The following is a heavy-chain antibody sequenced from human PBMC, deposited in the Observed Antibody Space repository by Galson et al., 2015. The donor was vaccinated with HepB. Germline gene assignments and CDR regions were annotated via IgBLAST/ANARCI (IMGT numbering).Heavy chain of an antibody. J-gene: IGHJ4*02. D-gene: IGHD3-22*01. Sequence: LSLTCTVSGYSISSGYYWGWIRQPPGKGLEWIGSIYHSGSTYYNPSLKSRVTISVDTSKNQFSLKLSSVTAADTAVYYCARDLASVGYYDSSGFDYWGQGTLVTVS. CDR2: IYHSGST. V-gene: IGHV4-38-2*02. CDR3: ARDLASVGYYDSSGFDY. CDR1: GYSISSGYY.